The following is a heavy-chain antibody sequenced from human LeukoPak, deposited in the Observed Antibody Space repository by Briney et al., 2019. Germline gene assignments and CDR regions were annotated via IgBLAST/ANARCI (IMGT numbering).Heavy chain of an antibody. CDR3: ARNHDDCSGGTCSFDP. CDR1: GYSFTTHW. Sequence: GESLKISCKGSGYSFTTHWIAWVRQMPGKGLECMGIIYPGDSDTRYSPSFQGQVTISADKSISTAYLQWSSLKASDTATYYCARNHDDCSGGTCSFDPWGQGTLVTVSS. CDR2: IYPGDSDT. D-gene: IGHD2-15*01. J-gene: IGHJ5*02. V-gene: IGHV5-51*01.